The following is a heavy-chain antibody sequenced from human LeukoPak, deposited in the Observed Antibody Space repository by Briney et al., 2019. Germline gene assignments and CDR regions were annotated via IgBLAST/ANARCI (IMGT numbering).Heavy chain of an antibody. CDR1: GFTFSSYA. Sequence: GGSLRLSCAASGFTFSSYAMHWVRQAPGKGLEWVAVISYDGSNKYYADSVKGRFTISRDNSKNTLSLQVSSLRTEDTAVYYCAKDRYSYAFEYSDSWGQGTLVTVSS. J-gene: IGHJ4*02. V-gene: IGHV3-30-3*01. CDR2: ISYDGSNK. D-gene: IGHD5-18*01. CDR3: AKDRYSYAFEYSDS.